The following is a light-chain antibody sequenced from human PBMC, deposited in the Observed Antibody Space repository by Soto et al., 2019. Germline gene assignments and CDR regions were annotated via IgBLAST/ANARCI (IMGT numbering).Light chain of an antibody. CDR1: QSISSY. J-gene: IGKJ4*01. Sequence: DIQMTQSPSSVSASVGYRVTITCRASQSISSYLNWYQQKPGKAPKVLIYAASSLQSGVPSRFSGIGSGTDFTLSISSLQPEDFATYYCQQSYSGPLTFGGGTKVDIK. CDR3: QQSYSGPLT. V-gene: IGKV1-39*01. CDR2: AAS.